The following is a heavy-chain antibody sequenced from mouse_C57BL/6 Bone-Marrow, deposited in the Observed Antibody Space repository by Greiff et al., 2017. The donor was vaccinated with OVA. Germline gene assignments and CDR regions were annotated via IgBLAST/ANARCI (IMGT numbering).Heavy chain of an antibody. V-gene: IGHV1-15*01. J-gene: IGHJ2*01. CDR3: TTTVVAPGYYFDY. CDR1: GYTFTDYE. D-gene: IGHD1-1*01. Sequence: QVQLQQSGAELVRPGASVTLSCKASGYTFTDYEMHWVKQTPVHGLEWIGAIDPETGGTAYTQKFKGKAILTADKSSSTAYMELRSLTSEDSAVYYCTTTVVAPGYYFDYWGQGTTLTVSS. CDR2: IDPETGGT.